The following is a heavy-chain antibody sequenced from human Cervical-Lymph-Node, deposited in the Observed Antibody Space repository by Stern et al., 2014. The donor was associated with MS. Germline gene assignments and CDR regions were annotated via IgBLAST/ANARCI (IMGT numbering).Heavy chain of an antibody. D-gene: IGHD3/OR15-3a*01. CDR3: GRAGLDDTFDV. CDR1: GGSVSSNRYY. J-gene: IGHJ3*01. V-gene: IGHV4-39*01. CDR2: IYYSGAT. Sequence: QLQLQESGPGLVKPSETLSLTCTLSGGSVSSNRYYWGWIRQPPGKGLEWIGIIYYSGATFYNPSLKSRVSISMATSKNQFSLNLSSVTAADTAVYYCGRAGLDDTFDVWGQGTMVTVSS.